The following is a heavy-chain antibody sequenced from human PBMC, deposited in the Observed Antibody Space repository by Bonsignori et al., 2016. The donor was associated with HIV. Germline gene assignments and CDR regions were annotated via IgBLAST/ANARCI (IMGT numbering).Heavy chain of an antibody. V-gene: IGHV5-51*01. CDR3: ARHHNPGTRHAFDI. CDR2: IYPGDSDT. D-gene: IGHD6-13*01. J-gene: IGHJ3*02. CDR1: EYNFTTSW. Sequence: GESLKISCKGAEYNFTTSWIAWVRQMPGKGLEWMGTIYPGDSDTRCSPSFQGQVTISADKSISTAYLQWGSLKASDTAMYYCARHHNPGTRHAFDIWGQGTMVTVSS.